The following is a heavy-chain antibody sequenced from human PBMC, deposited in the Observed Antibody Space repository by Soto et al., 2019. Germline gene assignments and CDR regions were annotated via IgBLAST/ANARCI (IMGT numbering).Heavy chain of an antibody. Sequence: ASVKVSCKASGGTFSSYDINWVRQATGQGLEWMGWMNPNSGNTGYAQKFQGRVTMTRNTSISTAYMELSSLRSEDTAVYYCARGRYCSSTSCPYYYYYYGMDVWGQGTTVTVSS. V-gene: IGHV1-8*02. CDR2: MNPNSGNT. D-gene: IGHD2-2*01. CDR3: ARGRYCSSTSCPYYYYYYGMDV. CDR1: GGTFSSYD. J-gene: IGHJ6*02.